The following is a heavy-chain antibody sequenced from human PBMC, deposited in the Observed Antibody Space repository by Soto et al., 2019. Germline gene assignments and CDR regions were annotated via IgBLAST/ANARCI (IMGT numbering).Heavy chain of an antibody. CDR2: ISSSSSYI. V-gene: IGHV3-21*01. CDR1: GFTFSSYS. D-gene: IGHD3-22*01. J-gene: IGHJ3*02. CDR3: ARDVAITMILDAFDI. Sequence: EVQLVESGGGLVKPGGSLRRSCAASGFTFSSYSMNWVRQAPGKGLEWVSSISSSSSYIYYADSVKGRFTITMDNAKNSLYLQMNSMRAEDTAVYYCARDVAITMILDAFDIWGQGTMVAVSS.